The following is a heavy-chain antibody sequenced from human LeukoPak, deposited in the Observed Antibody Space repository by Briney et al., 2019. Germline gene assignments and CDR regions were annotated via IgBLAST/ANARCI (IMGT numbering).Heavy chain of an antibody. CDR2: IYTTGRGT. D-gene: IGHD3-3*01. CDR3: AKVGENSEYYEYFEY. J-gene: IGHJ4*02. CDR1: GFTFTSNG. Sequence: GGTLRVNCAGSGFTFTSNGMIWVHQAKGMGLVGISTIYTTGRGTTYADFVQGTLTISTDKSKNTLFLQINNQRAEDTAVYYGAKVGENSEYYEYFEYWGEGTLVTVS. V-gene: IGHV3-23*05.